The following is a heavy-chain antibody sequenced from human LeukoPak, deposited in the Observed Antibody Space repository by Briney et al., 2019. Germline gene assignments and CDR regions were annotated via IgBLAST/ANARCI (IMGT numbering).Heavy chain of an antibody. Sequence: GGSLRLSCAASGFTFSSYSMNWVRQAPGKGLEWVSSISSSSSYIYYADSVKGRFTISRDNAKNSLYLQMNSLRDEDTAVYYCSVRPTVVRYWGQGTLVTVSS. V-gene: IGHV3-21*01. CDR1: GFTFSSYS. CDR3: SVRPTVVRY. D-gene: IGHD4-23*01. J-gene: IGHJ4*02. CDR2: ISSSSSYI.